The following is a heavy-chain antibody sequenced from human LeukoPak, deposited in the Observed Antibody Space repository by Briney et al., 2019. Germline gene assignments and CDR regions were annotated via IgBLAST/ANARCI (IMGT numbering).Heavy chain of an antibody. CDR3: ARDAQPTDILTGYFAY. CDR1: GYTFTSYY. CDR2: INPSGGST. Sequence: ASVKVSCKASGYTFTSYYMHRVRQAPGQGLEWMGIINPSGGSTSYAQKFQGRVTMTRDTSTSTVYMELSSLRSEDTAVYYCARDAQPTDILTGYFAYWGQGTLVTVSS. J-gene: IGHJ4*02. D-gene: IGHD3-9*01. V-gene: IGHV1-46*01.